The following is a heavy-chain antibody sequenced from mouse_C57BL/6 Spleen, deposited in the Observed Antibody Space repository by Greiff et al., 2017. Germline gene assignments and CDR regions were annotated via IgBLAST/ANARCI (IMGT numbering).Heavy chain of an antibody. CDR3: ARRGGKGYFDY. Sequence: QVQLQQPGAELVRPGSSVKLSCKASGYTFTSYWMHWVKQRPIQGLEWIGNIDPSDSETHYNQKFKDKATLTVNTSSSTAYMQLSSLTSEDSAVYACARRGGKGYFDYWGQGTTLTVSS. V-gene: IGHV1-52*01. CDR2: IDPSDSET. CDR1: GYTFTSYW. J-gene: IGHJ2*01.